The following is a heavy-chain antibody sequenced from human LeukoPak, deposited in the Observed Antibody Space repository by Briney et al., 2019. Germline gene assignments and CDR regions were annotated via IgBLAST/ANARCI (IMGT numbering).Heavy chain of an antibody. CDR3: ARSDYGDYVA. J-gene: IGHJ5*02. CDR1: GFTFSSYA. Sequence: GGSLRLSCAASGFTFSSYAVSWVRQAPGKGLEWVSAISGSGGSTYYADSVKGRFTISRDNPKNTLYLQMNSLRGEDTAVYYCARSDYGDYVAWGQGTLVTVSS. CDR2: ISGSGGST. D-gene: IGHD4-17*01. V-gene: IGHV3-23*01.